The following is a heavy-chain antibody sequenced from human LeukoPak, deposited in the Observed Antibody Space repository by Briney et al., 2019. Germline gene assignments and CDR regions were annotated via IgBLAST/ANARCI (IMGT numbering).Heavy chain of an antibody. J-gene: IGHJ5*02. Sequence: ASVKVSCKASGYPFTTYGITWVRQAPGQGLEWMGWISTYNGDTNYAQKLQGRVTMTTDTSTSTAYMELRSLRSDDTAVYYCARKGGTSYYGFDPWGQGTLVTVSS. CDR2: ISTYNGDT. V-gene: IGHV1-18*01. D-gene: IGHD2-2*01. CDR1: GYPFTTYG. CDR3: ARKGGTSYYGFDP.